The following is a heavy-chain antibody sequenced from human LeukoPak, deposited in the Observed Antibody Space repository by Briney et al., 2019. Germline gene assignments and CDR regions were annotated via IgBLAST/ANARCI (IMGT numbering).Heavy chain of an antibody. V-gene: IGHV3-23*01. D-gene: IGHD1-26*01. CDR3: AKWELLDHYFDY. Sequence: GGSPRLSCAASGFTFSSYAMSWVRQAPGKGLEWVSAISGSGGSTYYADSVKGRFTISRDNSKNTLYLQMNSLRAEDTAVYYCAKWELLDHYFDYWGQGTLVTVSS. CDR2: ISGSGGST. CDR1: GFTFSSYA. J-gene: IGHJ4*02.